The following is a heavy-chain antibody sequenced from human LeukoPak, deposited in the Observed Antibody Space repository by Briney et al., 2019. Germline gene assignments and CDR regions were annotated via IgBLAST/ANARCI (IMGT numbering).Heavy chain of an antibody. CDR3: AKSSCSSTSCSYYFDY. CDR2: ISGSGGST. V-gene: IGHV3-23*01. CDR1: GFTFTSYG. J-gene: IGHJ4*02. D-gene: IGHD2-2*01. Sequence: GGTLRLSCAASGFTFTSYGMSWVRQAPGKGLEWVSAISGSGGSTYYADSVKGRFTVSRDNSKNTLYLQMNSLRAEDTAVYYCAKSSCSSTSCSYYFDYWGQGTLVTVSS.